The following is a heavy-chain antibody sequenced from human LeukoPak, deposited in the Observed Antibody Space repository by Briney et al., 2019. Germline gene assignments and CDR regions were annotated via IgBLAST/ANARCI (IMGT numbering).Heavy chain of an antibody. Sequence: PGRSLRLSCAASGFTFSSYGMHWVRQAPGKGLEWVAVIWYDGSNKYYADSVKGRFTISRDNSKNALYLQMNSLRVDDTGVYFCARSAGTHWGQGTLVTVSS. V-gene: IGHV3-33*01. D-gene: IGHD6-13*01. CDR1: GFTFSSYG. CDR2: IWYDGSNK. J-gene: IGHJ1*01. CDR3: ARSAGTH.